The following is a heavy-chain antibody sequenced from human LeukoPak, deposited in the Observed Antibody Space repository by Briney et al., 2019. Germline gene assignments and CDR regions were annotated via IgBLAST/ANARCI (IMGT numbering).Heavy chain of an antibody. V-gene: IGHV3-23*01. CDR1: EFTFSNYA. Sequence: GGSLRLSCAASEFTFSNYAMSWVRQAPGKGLEWVSAISGSGGRTYYADSVKGRFTNSRDNSKNTLDLQMNSLRAEDTAVYYCARPTVTIGVAGAFDIWGQGTMVTVSS. CDR3: ARPTVTIGVAGAFDI. D-gene: IGHD4-17*01. CDR2: ISGSGGRT. J-gene: IGHJ3*02.